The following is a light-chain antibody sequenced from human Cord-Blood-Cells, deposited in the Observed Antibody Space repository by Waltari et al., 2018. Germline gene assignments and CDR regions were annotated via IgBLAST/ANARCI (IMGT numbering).Light chain of an antibody. CDR1: ALPKKY. CDR2: EDS. CDR3: YSTDSSGNHYV. Sequence: SYELTQPPSVSVSPGQTARNTCSGDALPKKYAYWYQQKSGQAPVLVIYEDSKRASGIPERFSGSSSGTMATLTISGAQVEDEADYYCYSTDSSGNHYVFGTGTKVTVL. V-gene: IGLV3-10*01. J-gene: IGLJ1*01.